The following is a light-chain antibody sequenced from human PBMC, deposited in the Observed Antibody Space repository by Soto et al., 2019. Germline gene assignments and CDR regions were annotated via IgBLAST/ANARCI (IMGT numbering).Light chain of an antibody. CDR1: SSDVGGYNF. V-gene: IGLV2-8*01. CDR3: TSYAGSYTLV. J-gene: IGLJ2*01. Sequence: QSALTQPPSASGSPGQSVTISCTGTSSDVGGYNFVSWYQQHPGKAPKLMISEVNKRPSGVPDRFSGSKSGHTASLTVSGLQAEDEADYYCTSYAGSYTLVFGGGTQLTVL. CDR2: EVN.